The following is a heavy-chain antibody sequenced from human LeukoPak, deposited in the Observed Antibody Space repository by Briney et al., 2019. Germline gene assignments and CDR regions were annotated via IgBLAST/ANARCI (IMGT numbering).Heavy chain of an antibody. CDR1: GYTFTSYG. V-gene: IGHV1-18*01. CDR2: ISAYNGNT. CDR3: ARGLGFSSWYLAGMDV. J-gene: IGHJ6*02. Sequence: GASVTVSCKASGYTFTSYGISWVRQAPGQGLEWMGWISAYNGNTNYAQKLQGRVTMTTDTSTSTACMELRSLRSDDTAVYYCARGLGFSSWYLAGMDVWGQGTTVTVSS. D-gene: IGHD6-13*01.